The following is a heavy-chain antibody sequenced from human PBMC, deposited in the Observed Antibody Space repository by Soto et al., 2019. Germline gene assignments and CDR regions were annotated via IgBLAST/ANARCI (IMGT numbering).Heavy chain of an antibody. J-gene: IGHJ4*02. CDR1: GGPFSSYA. CDR3: ARLPLPVAGTPYFDY. V-gene: IGHV1-69*12. CDR2: IIPIFGTA. D-gene: IGHD6-19*01. Sequence: QIQLVQSGAEVKKPGSSVKVSCKASGGPFSSYAISGVRQAPGQGLEWMGGIIPIFGTANYAQKFQGRVTITADESTTTAYMELSSLRSEDTAVYYCARLPLPVAGTPYFDYWGQGILVTVSS.